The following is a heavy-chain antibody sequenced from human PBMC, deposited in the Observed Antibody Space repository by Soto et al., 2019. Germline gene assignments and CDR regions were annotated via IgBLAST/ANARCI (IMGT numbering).Heavy chain of an antibody. Sequence: QVQLVQSGAGVKKPGASVKVSCKASGYTVTNYDSHWARQATGHGPGSMGWMNPNSGKIGDVQKFQGRVTMTSSTSISAADMELRSLRFEDTAVYYCARGIPGYFGGAPCYSGGFDPWGQGHLVTVSS. J-gene: IGHJ5*02. CDR1: GYTVTNYD. D-gene: IGHD2-15*01. V-gene: IGHV1-8*01. CDR2: MNPNSGKI. CDR3: ARGIPGYFGGAPCYSGGFDP.